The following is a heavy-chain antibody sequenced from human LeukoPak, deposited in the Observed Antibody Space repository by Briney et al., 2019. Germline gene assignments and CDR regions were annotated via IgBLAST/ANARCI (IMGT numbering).Heavy chain of an antibody. CDR1: GGSMSSYY. Sequence: SETLSLTCTVSGGSMSSYYWSWIRQPPGKGLEWIGCIYYSGSTKYNTSLKSRVTISVDTSKNQFSLKLSSVTAADTAVYYCARGARAGYNLEPFDYWGQGTLVTVSS. CDR3: ARGARAGYNLEPFDY. D-gene: IGHD5-24*01. CDR2: IYYSGST. V-gene: IGHV4-59*08. J-gene: IGHJ4*02.